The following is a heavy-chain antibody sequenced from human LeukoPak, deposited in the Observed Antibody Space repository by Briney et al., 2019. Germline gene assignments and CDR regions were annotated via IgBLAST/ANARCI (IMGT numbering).Heavy chain of an antibody. CDR1: GYTFTNYG. D-gene: IGHD3-10*01. V-gene: IGHV1-18*01. CDR3: AKDRSEISLVRGGGHRIGDY. J-gene: IGHJ4*02. CDR2: ISPYNGNT. Sequence: ASVKVSCKSSGYTFTNYGISWVRQAPGQGLEWMGWISPYNGNTNYAQKLQGRVIMTTDTSTSTAYMTLRSLRSDDTAVYYCAKDRSEISLVRGGGHRIGDYWGQGTLVTASS.